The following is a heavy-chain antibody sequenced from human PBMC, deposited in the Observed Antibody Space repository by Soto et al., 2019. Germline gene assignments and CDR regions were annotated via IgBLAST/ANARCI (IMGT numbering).Heavy chain of an antibody. D-gene: IGHD1-7*01. J-gene: IGHJ4*02. Sequence: PGGSLRLSCAASGFTFSSYGMHWVRQAPGKGLEWVAVIWYDGSNKYYADSVKGRFTISRDNSKNTLYLQMNSLRAEDTAVYYCARVLPTNYAPDYWGQGTLVTVSS. CDR1: GFTFSSYG. V-gene: IGHV3-33*01. CDR3: ARVLPTNYAPDY. CDR2: IWYDGSNK.